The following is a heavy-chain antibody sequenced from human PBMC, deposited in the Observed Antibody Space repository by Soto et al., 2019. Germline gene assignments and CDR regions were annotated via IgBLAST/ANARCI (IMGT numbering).Heavy chain of an antibody. J-gene: IGHJ4*02. V-gene: IGHV1-69*06. D-gene: IGHD5-18*01. CDR3: TRRIQLWS. Sequence: QVQLVQSGAEVKKPGSSVKVSCKASGGTFSNYALTWVRQAPGQGLEWMGGIIPLSGTPNYAQKFQGRVTITADKSTTTVYMELSSLRSEDTAVYYCTRRIQLWSWGQGTLVTVSS. CDR1: GGTFSNYA. CDR2: IIPLSGTP.